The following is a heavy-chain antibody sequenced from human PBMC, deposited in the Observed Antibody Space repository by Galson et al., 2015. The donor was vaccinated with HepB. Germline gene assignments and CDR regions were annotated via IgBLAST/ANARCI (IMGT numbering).Heavy chain of an antibody. CDR2: INTNTGSP. CDR3: ARGGRSWYDY. D-gene: IGHD6-13*01. Sequence: SVKVSCKASEYTFSNYAMNWVRQAPGQGLEYMGWINTNTGSPTYAQGFTGRFVFSLDTSVSTAYLQISSLKTEDTAVYYCARGGRSWYDYWGQGTLVTVSS. V-gene: IGHV7-4-1*02. J-gene: IGHJ4*02. CDR1: EYTFSNYA.